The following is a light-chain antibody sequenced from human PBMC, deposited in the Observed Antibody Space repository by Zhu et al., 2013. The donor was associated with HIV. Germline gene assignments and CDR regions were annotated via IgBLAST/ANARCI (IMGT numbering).Light chain of an antibody. CDR1: QSVTSNY. Sequence: EIVLTQSPGTLSLSPGERATLSCRASQSVTSNYLGWYQQKPGQAPRLLIYGVSIRATGIPDRFSGSGSGTDFTLTISRLEPEDFAVYYCQQYGSSPITFGQGTRLEIK. J-gene: IGKJ5*01. CDR3: QQYGSSPIT. CDR2: GVS. V-gene: IGKV3-20*01.